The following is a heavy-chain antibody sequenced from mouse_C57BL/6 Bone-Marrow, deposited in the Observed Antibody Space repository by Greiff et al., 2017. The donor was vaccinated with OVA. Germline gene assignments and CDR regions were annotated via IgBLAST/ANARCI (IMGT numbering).Heavy chain of an antibody. CDR1: GYSITSGYD. CDR3: ARAGYYGSIAY. Sequence: EVMLVESGPGMVKPSQSLSLTCTVPGYSITSGYDWHWIRHFPGNKLEWMGYISYSGSTNYNPSLKSRISITHDTSKNHFFLKLNSVTTEDTATYYCARAGYYGSIAYWGQGTLVTVSA. D-gene: IGHD1-1*01. CDR2: ISYSGST. J-gene: IGHJ3*01. V-gene: IGHV3-1*01.